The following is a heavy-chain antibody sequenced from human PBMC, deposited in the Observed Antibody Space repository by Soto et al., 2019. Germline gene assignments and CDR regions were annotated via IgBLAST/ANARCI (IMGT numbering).Heavy chain of an antibody. CDR3: AREPAGWGPDYYDSSRMDV. Sequence: EVQLVESGGGLVKPGGSLRLSCAASGFTFSSYSMNWVRQAPGKGLEWVSSISSSSSYIYYADSVKGRFTISRDNAKNSLYLKMNSLRAEDTAVYYCAREPAGWGPDYYDSSRMDVWGQGTTVTVSS. V-gene: IGHV3-21*01. CDR1: GFTFSSYS. J-gene: IGHJ6*02. D-gene: IGHD3-22*01. CDR2: ISSSSSYI.